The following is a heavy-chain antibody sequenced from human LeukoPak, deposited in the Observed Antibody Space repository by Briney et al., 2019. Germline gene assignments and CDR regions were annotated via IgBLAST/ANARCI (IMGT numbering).Heavy chain of an antibody. Sequence: GGSLRLTCAGSGFTFSNYAMNWVRQAPGKGLEWVSSIRSNTDYADSVKGRFTISRDNSKNTLYLQMNSLRAEDTAIYYCARQWLVNGWGQGTLVTVSS. D-gene: IGHD6-19*01. CDR3: ARQWLVNG. CDR2: IRSNT. J-gene: IGHJ4*02. V-gene: IGHV3-23*01. CDR1: GFTFSNYA.